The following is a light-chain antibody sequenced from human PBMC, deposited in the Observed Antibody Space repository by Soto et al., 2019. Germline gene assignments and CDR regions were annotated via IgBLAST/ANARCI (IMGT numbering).Light chain of an antibody. J-gene: IGKJ1*01. CDR2: AAS. CDR1: QDISYY. V-gene: IGKV1-27*01. CDR3: QQYGSSGT. Sequence: DIQMTQSPSSLSASVGDRVTITCRANQDISYYLAWYQQKQGKVPKLLIYAASTLQSGAPSRFSGSGSGTDFTLTISSLQPEDIAVYYCQQYGSSGTFGQGTKVDIK.